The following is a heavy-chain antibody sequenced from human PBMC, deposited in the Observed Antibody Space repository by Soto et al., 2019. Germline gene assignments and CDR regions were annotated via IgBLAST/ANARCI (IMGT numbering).Heavy chain of an antibody. CDR1: GFTFSSYA. J-gene: IGHJ4*02. CDR2: ISYDGSNK. V-gene: IGHV3-30-3*01. CDR3: ARHATMDTAMAALDY. Sequence: QVQLVESGGGVVQPGRSLRLSCAASGFTFSSYAMHWVRQAPGKGLEWVAVISYDGSNKYYADSVKGRFTISRDNSKNTLYLQMNSLRAEDTAVYYCARHATMDTAMAALDYWGQGTLVTVSS. D-gene: IGHD5-18*01.